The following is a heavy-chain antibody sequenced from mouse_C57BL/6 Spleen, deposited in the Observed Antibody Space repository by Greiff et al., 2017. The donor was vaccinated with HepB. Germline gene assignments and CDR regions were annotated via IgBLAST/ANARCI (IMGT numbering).Heavy chain of an antibody. Sequence: LQESGPELVKPGASVKISCKASGYAFSSSWMNWVKQRPGKGLEWIGRIYPGDGDTNYNGKFKGKATLTADKSSSTAYMQLSSLTSEDSAVYFRARDYYGSSIDYWGQGTTLTVSS. V-gene: IGHV1-82*01. CDR2: IYPGDGDT. J-gene: IGHJ2*01. CDR1: GYAFSSSW. CDR3: ARDYYGSSIDY. D-gene: IGHD1-1*01.